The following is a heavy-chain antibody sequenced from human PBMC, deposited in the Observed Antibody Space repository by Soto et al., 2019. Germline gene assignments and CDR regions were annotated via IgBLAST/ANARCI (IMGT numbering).Heavy chain of an antibody. J-gene: IGHJ6*02. CDR2: IYYSGSP. Sequence: SETLSLTCTVSGGSISSGDYYWSWIRQPPGKGLEWIGSIYYSGSPYYNPSLKSRVTISVDTSKNQFSLKLSSVTAADTAVYYCARRGCSSTSCYGPYYYYGMDVWGQGTTVTVSS. CDR1: GGSISSGDYY. CDR3: ARRGCSSTSCYGPYYYYGMDV. V-gene: IGHV4-30-4*01. D-gene: IGHD2-2*01.